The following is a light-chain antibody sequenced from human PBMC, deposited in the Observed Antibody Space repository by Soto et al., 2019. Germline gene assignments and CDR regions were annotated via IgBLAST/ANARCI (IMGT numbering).Light chain of an antibody. CDR1: QTIGSTY. V-gene: IGKV3-20*01. CDR2: GTS. J-gene: IGKJ4*01. CDR3: QQYASSPPLT. Sequence: EVVLTQSPGTLSLSPGETATLSCRASQTIGSTYLAWYQQKPGQAPRLPIFGTSRRATGIPDRFSGSGSGTDFTLSISRLEPEDFAVYYCQQYASSPPLTFGGGTKVDIK.